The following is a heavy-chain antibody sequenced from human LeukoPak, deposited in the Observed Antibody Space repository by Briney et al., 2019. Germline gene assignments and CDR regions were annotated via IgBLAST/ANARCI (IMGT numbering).Heavy chain of an antibody. CDR1: GFTFSSYG. J-gene: IGHJ4*02. D-gene: IGHD6-19*01. CDR3: AKVLIAVAGTLDY. CDR2: ISYDGSNK. V-gene: IGHV3-30*18. Sequence: PGGSLRLSCAASGFTFSSYGMHWVRQAPGKGLEWVAVISYDGSNKYYADSVKGRFTISRDNSKNTLYLQMNSLRAEDTAVYYCAKVLIAVAGTLDYWGQGTLVTVSS.